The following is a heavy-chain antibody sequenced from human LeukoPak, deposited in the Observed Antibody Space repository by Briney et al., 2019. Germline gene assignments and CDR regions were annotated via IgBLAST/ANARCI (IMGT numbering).Heavy chain of an antibody. V-gene: IGHV4-59*12. CDR2: IYYSGST. CDR3: ARDTYPQQLVPIDWYFDL. Sequence: SETLSLTCTVSGGSISSYYWSWIRQPPGKGLEWIGYIYYSGSTNYNPSLKSRVTISVDTSKNQFSLKLSSVTAADTAVYYCARDTYPQQLVPIDWYFDLWGRGTLVTVSS. D-gene: IGHD6-13*01. J-gene: IGHJ2*01. CDR1: GGSISSYY.